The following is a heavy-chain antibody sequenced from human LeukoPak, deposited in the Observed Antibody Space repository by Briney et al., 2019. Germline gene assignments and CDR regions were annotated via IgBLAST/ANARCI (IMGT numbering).Heavy chain of an antibody. D-gene: IGHD3-22*01. CDR1: GYTFIDYY. J-gene: IGHJ4*02. CDR2: INPNSGGT. Sequence: ASVKVSCKTSGYTFIDYYMHWVRQAPGQGLEWMGWINPNSGGTNYAQKFQGRVTMTRDTSISTAYMELSRLRSDDTAVYYCARVSSLIVVVTPYYFDYWGQGTLVTVSS. V-gene: IGHV1-2*02. CDR3: ARVSSLIVVVTPYYFDY.